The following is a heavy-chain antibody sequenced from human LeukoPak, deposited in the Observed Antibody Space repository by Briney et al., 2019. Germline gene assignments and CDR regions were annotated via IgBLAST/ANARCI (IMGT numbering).Heavy chain of an antibody. V-gene: IGHV4-4*07. Sequence: SETLSLTCSVSGGSISSFYWSWIRQHAGKGLEWIGHIYTSGSTNDNPSLKSRVTMSVDTSKNQFSLKLSSVTAADTAVYYCARDVVAALGSFDYWGQGTLVTVSS. CDR3: ARDVVAALGSFDY. CDR1: GGSISSFY. D-gene: IGHD2-2*01. J-gene: IGHJ4*02. CDR2: IYTSGST.